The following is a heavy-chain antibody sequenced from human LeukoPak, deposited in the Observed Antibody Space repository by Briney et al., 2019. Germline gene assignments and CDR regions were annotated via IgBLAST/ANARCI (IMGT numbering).Heavy chain of an antibody. CDR2: ISGSGGST. V-gene: IGHV3-23*01. D-gene: IGHD1-26*01. Sequence: PGGSLRLSCAASGFTFSSYWMSWVRQAPGKGLEWVSAISGSGGSTYYADSVKGRFTISRDNSKNTLYLQMNSLRAEDTAVYYCAKNGREGYSGSYWIPSFDYWGQGTLVTVSS. J-gene: IGHJ4*02. CDR1: GFTFSSYW. CDR3: AKNGREGYSGSYWIPSFDY.